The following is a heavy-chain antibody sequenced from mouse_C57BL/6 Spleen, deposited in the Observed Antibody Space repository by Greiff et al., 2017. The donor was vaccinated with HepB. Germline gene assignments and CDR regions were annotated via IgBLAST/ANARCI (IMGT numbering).Heavy chain of an antibody. D-gene: IGHD2-2*01. CDR3: AKHGVYYGYDAVYYYAMDY. V-gene: IGHV2-3*01. Sequence: VKLMESGPGLVAPSQSLSITCTVSGFSLTSYGVSWVRQPPGKGLEWLGVIWGDGSTNYHSALISRLSISKDNSKSQVFLKLNSLQTDDTATYYCAKHGVYYGYDAVYYYAMDYWGQGTSVTVSS. J-gene: IGHJ4*01. CDR1: GFSLTSYG. CDR2: IWGDGST.